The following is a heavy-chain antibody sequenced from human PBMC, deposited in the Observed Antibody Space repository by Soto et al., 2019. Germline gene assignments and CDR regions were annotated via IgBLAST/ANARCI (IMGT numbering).Heavy chain of an antibody. Sequence: LRLSCADSGFRFSSYSMSWVRQTPGKGLEWVAAITATGDRTYYADSVTGRFTISRDNSKKTHYLQMTSLRAEDTAMYYCATMDGYFEYWGQGTPVTVSS. CDR3: ATMDGYFEY. V-gene: IGHV3-23*01. CDR2: ITATGDRT. CDR1: GFRFSSYS. J-gene: IGHJ4*02. D-gene: IGHD3-10*01.